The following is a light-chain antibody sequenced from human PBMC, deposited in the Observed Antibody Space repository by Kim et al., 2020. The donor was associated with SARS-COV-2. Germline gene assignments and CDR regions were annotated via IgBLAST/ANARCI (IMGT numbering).Light chain of an antibody. V-gene: IGKV4-1*01. CDR3: QQYYSTLT. J-gene: IGKJ4*01. CDR1: QSVLYSSNNKNY. Sequence: RATINCKSSQSVLYSSNNKNYLAWYQQKPGQPPKLLIYWASTRESGVPGRFGGSGSGTDFTLTISSLQAEDVAIYYCQQYYSTLTFGGGTKVDIK. CDR2: WAS.